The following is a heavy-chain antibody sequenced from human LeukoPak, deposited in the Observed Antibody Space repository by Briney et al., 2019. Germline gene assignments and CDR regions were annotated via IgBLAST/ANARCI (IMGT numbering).Heavy chain of an antibody. CDR1: GYTFTGYY. D-gene: IGHD4-17*01. V-gene: IGHV1-2*02. J-gene: IGHJ4*02. CDR3: AREFLGSRRRMTTVTFHY. CDR2: INPNSGGT. Sequence: ASVKVSCKASGYTFTGYYMHWVRQAPGQGLEWMGWINPNSGGTNYAQKFQGRVTMTRDTSISTAYMELSRLRSDDTAVYYCAREFLGSRRRMTTVTFHYWGQGTLVTVSS.